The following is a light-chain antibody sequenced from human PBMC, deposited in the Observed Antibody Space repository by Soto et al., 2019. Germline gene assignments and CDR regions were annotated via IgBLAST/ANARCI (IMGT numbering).Light chain of an antibody. V-gene: IGLV2-14*01. CDR1: SSDVGRYNY. CDR2: EVS. J-gene: IGLJ3*02. CDR3: SSFTSINTWV. Sequence: QSALTQRASVSGSPGQSITISCTGTSSDVGRYNYVSWYQQHPGKAPKLMIYEVSNRPSGVSNRFSGSKSGNTASLTISGLQTEDEADYYCSSFTSINTWVFGGGTKLTVL.